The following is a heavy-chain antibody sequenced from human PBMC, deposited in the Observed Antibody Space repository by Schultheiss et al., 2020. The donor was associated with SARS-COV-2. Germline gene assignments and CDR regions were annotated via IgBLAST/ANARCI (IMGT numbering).Heavy chain of an antibody. Sequence: GASLKISCKASGYTFTSYAMHWVRQAPGQGLEWMGWISAYNGNTNYAQKFQGRVTMTRDTSISTAYMELSRLRSDDTAVYYCARGWGGAAIEYSSSAVTPYFDYWGQGTLVTVSS. V-gene: IGHV1-2*02. CDR1: GYTFTSYA. CDR3: ARGWGGAAIEYSSSAVTPYFDY. D-gene: IGHD6-6*01. J-gene: IGHJ4*02. CDR2: ISAYNGNT.